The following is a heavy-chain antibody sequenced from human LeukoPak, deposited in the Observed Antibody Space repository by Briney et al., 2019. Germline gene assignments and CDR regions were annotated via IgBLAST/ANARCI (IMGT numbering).Heavy chain of an antibody. Sequence: ASVKVSCKVSRYRLTELSMHWVQQPPAKGLEWMGGFDPEDGETIYAQKFQGRVTMSEDTSTDTALMELSSLRSEDTAFYCWATDLVIHESLHRGYYDLDVWGKGTTVTVSS. CDR2: FDPEDGET. J-gene: IGHJ6*03. CDR1: RYRLTELS. CDR3: ATDLVIHESLHRGYYDLDV. D-gene: IGHD3-16*01. V-gene: IGHV1-24*01.